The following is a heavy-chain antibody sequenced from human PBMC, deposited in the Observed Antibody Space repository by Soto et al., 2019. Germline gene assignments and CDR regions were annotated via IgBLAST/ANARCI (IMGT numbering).Heavy chain of an antibody. CDR3: ARPKALAGYCSNASRPNWFYP. V-gene: IGHV4-39*01. J-gene: IGHJ5*01. Sequence: PSETVSLTCTVSGGSISSGSYYWGLIRQPPGKGLEWIGSIYYSGSTYYNPSLKSRVTISVDTSKNQFSLKLSSVTAADTAVYYCARPKALAGYCSNASRPNWFYPRAQRTPVPVSS. CDR2: IYYSGST. CDR1: GGSISSGSYY. D-gene: IGHD2-2*01.